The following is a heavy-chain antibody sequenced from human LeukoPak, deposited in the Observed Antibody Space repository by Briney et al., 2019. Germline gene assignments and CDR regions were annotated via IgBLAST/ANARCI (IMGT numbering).Heavy chain of an antibody. CDR1: GFTFSSYW. Sequence: GGSLRLSCAASGFTFSSYWMNWVRQAPGKGLEWVANMNQDGTEKYYVDSVKGRFTISRDNAKNSVDLQMNSLRAEDTAVYYCAKDGVGPASFDYWGQGTLVTVSS. CDR3: AKDGVGPASFDY. CDR2: MNQDGTEK. J-gene: IGHJ4*02. D-gene: IGHD2-2*01. V-gene: IGHV3-7*03.